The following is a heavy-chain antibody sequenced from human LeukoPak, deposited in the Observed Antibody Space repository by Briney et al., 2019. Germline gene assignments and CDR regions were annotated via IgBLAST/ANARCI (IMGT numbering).Heavy chain of an antibody. CDR3: ARESYYDSSGYYATH. D-gene: IGHD3-22*01. CDR2: ITNDGSST. J-gene: IGHJ4*02. CDR1: GLTFSSHW. Sequence: GGSLRLSCAASGLTFSSHWMHWVRQAPGKGLVWVSRITNDGSSTTYADSVKGRFTISRDNSKNTLYLQMNSLRAEDTAVYYCARESYYDSSGYYATHWGQGTLVTVSS. V-gene: IGHV3-74*01.